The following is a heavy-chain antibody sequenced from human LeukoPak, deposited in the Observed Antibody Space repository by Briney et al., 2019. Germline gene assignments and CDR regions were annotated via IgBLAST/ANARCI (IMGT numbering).Heavy chain of an antibody. V-gene: IGHV1-2*02. CDR1: GYTFTAYY. Sequence: ASVTVSCKASGYTFTAYYVHWVRQAPGQGLEWMGWINPHSGGINYAPKFQGRVSMTRDTYISTDYMEVSRLLSDDTAVYFCARDSKSAGYPRDVDWGQGTLVSVSS. D-gene: IGHD6-13*01. CDR3: ARDSKSAGYPRDVD. CDR2: INPHSGGI. J-gene: IGHJ4*02.